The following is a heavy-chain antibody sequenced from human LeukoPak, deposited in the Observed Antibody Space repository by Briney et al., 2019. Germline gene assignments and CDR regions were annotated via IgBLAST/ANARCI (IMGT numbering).Heavy chain of an antibody. J-gene: IGHJ6*02. V-gene: IGHV4-59*08. CDR3: ARSSPQYYYYYGMDV. CDR1: GGSISSYY. Sequence: PSETLSLTCTVSGGSISSYYWSWIRQPPGKGLEWIGYIYYSGSTNYNPSLKSRVTISVDTSKNQFSLKLSSVTAADTAVYYCARSSPQYYYYYGMDVWGQGTTVTASS. CDR2: IYYSGST.